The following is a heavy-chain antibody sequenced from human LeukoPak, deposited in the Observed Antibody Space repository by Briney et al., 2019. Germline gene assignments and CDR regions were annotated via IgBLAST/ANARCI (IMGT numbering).Heavy chain of an antibody. CDR3: AKERMWIQLWLFDY. Sequence: GGSLRLSCAASGFTFSSYAMSWVRLAPGKGLEWVSAISGSGGSTHYADSVKGRFTISRDNSKNTLYLQMNSLRAEDTAVYYCAKERMWIQLWLFDYWGQGTLVTVSS. D-gene: IGHD5-18*01. J-gene: IGHJ4*02. CDR1: GFTFSSYA. CDR2: ISGSGGST. V-gene: IGHV3-23*01.